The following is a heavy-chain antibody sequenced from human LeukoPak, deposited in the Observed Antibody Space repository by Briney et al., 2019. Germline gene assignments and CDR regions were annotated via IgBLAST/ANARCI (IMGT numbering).Heavy chain of an antibody. Sequence: SETLSLTCTVSGGSISSYYWSWIRQPPGKGLEWIGYIYYSGSTNYNPSLKSRLTISVDAPKNQFSLKLSSVIATDTAVYYCASLTTVTQGYFDSWGQGTLVTVSS. V-gene: IGHV4-59*08. D-gene: IGHD4-17*01. J-gene: IGHJ4*02. CDR2: IYYSGST. CDR1: GGSISSYY. CDR3: ASLTTVTQGYFDS.